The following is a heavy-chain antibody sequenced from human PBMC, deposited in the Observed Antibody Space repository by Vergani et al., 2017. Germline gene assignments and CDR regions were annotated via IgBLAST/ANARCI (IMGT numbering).Heavy chain of an antibody. CDR2: ISSSSSYI. Sequence: EVQLVESGGGLVKRGGSLRLSCAASGFTFSSYSMNWVRQAPGKGLEWVSSISSSSSYIHYSDSLKGRFTISRDNAKSSLYLQMNSLRAEDTGVYYCARDRYYRGSGSYTYFYYYGLDVWGQGTEVTVSS. D-gene: IGHD3-10*01. V-gene: IGHV3-21*01. CDR3: ARDRYYRGSGSYTYFYYYGLDV. J-gene: IGHJ6*01. CDR1: GFTFSSYS.